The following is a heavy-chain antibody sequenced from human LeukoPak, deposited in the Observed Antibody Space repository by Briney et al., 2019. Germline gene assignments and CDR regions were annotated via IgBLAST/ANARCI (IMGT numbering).Heavy chain of an antibody. CDR1: GFTFSSYA. CDR3: AREDKGQVYFDY. CDR2: MSYDGSNK. Sequence: PGRSLRLSCEASGFTFSSYAMHWVRQAPGKGLEWVTVMSYDGSNKYYADSVRGRFTISRDNSKNTLYLQMNSLRAEDTAVYYCAREDKGQVYFDYWGQGTLVTVSS. D-gene: IGHD2-15*01. J-gene: IGHJ4*02. V-gene: IGHV3-30*04.